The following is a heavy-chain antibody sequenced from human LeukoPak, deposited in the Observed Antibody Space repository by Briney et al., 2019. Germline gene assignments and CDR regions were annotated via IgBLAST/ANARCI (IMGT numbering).Heavy chain of an antibody. J-gene: IGHJ5*02. CDR3: ARHYCTRGGDCYKEDLFDP. CDR2: IIPYDGYT. Sequence: GSVKVSCKASGYTFGIYGISWVRQAPGQGLEWMAWIIPYDGYTNYAQKFDGRVTMTTETSTNTSYMGLRSLRSDDTAIYYCARHYCTRGGDCYKEDLFDPWGQGTLVTVSA. V-gene: IGHV1-18*01. CDR1: GYTFGIYG. D-gene: IGHD2-21*02.